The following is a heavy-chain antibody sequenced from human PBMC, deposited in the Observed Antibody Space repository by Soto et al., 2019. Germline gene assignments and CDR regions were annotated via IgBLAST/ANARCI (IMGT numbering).Heavy chain of an antibody. J-gene: IGHJ4*02. D-gene: IGHD3-22*01. CDR2: ISGSGGST. CDR3: AKDWVSPMIVVVPTPGGFDY. Sequence: GGSLRLSCAASGFTFSSYAMSWVRQAPGKGLEWVSAISGSGGSTYYADSVKGRFTISRDNSKNTLYLQMNSLRAEDTAVYYCAKDWVSPMIVVVPTPGGFDYWGQGTLVTVSS. V-gene: IGHV3-23*01. CDR1: GFTFSSYA.